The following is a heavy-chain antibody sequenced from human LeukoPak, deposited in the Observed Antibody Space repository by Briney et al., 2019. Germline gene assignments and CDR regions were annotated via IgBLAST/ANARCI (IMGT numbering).Heavy chain of an antibody. CDR1: GYSISSGYY. Sequence: SETLSLTCTVSGYSISSGYYWGWIRPPPGKGLEWIGSIYHSGSTNYNPSLKSRVTISVDTSKNQFSLKLSSVTAADTAVYYCARDRGRGYFDYWGQGTLVTVSS. CDR2: IYHSGST. V-gene: IGHV4-38-2*02. D-gene: IGHD2-15*01. CDR3: ARDRGRGYFDY. J-gene: IGHJ4*02.